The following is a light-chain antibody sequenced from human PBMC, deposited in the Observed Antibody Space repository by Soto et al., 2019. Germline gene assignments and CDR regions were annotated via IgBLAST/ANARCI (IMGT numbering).Light chain of an antibody. J-gene: IGKJ4*01. CDR3: QQYNSWTLT. Sequence: EIVMTQSPSTLSGSAGERDTITCRASQSVGSDLAWYQQKPGQAPRLVIYEIFTRATGVPTRISGSGSGTEFTLTSSSLQSEDFAVYYCQQYNSWTLTFGGGTKVDIK. CDR2: EIF. CDR1: QSVGSD. V-gene: IGKV3D-15*01.